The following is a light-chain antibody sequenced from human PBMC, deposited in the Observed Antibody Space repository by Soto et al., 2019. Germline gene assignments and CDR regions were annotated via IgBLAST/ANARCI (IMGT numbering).Light chain of an antibody. Sequence: EIVLTQSPATLSSFPGDRVTLSCRASQYINTRLAWYQHRPGQAPRLLIYGASSRATGVPHRFSAGGSGTDFTLIISSLQPEDFAVYYCQQRVNWPPTFGGGTKVDIK. J-gene: IGKJ4*01. V-gene: IGKV3-11*01. CDR1: QYINTR. CDR2: GAS. CDR3: QQRVNWPPT.